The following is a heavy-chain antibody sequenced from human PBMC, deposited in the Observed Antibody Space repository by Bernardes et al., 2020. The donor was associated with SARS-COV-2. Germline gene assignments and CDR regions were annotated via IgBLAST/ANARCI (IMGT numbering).Heavy chain of an antibody. CDR3: TRGVEISGEVVLYYYGLDV. J-gene: IGHJ6*02. CDR1: SDSGSGASYY. D-gene: IGHD3-3*01. V-gene: IGHV4-39*01. Sequence: SGTLSLTCAVTSDSGSGASYYWGWKGQRAGKGLDWIGSVFYDGSTHYSPSLQSRVTISVEMSKNQFSLKLSSVTAADTAVYYCTRGVEISGEVVLYYYGLDVWGQGTTVIVSS. CDR2: VFYDGST.